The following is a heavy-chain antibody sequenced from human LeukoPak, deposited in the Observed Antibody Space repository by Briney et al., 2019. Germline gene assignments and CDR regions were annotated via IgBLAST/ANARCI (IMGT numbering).Heavy chain of an antibody. J-gene: IGHJ4*02. CDR1: GGTFSSYA. D-gene: IGHD3-22*01. CDR3: ASWRYYDSSRTDRSH. V-gene: IGHV1-69*04. CDR2: IIPILGIA. Sequence: SVKVSCKASGGTFSSYAISWVRQAPGQGLEWMGRIIPILGIANYAQKFQGRVTITADKSTSTAYMELSSLRSEDTAVYYCASWRYYDSSRTDRSHWGQGTLVTVSS.